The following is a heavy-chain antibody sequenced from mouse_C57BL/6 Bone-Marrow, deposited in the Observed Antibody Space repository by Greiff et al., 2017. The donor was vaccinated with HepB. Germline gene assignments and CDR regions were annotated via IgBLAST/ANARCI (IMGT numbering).Heavy chain of an antibody. V-gene: IGHV5-4*01. CDR3: AREDYSSLAWFAY. D-gene: IGHD2-5*01. J-gene: IGHJ3*01. Sequence: EVKLVESGGGLVKPGGSLKLSCAASGFTFSSYAMSWVRQTPEKRLEWVATSSDGGSYTYYPDNVKGRFTISRDNAKNNLYLQMSHLKSEDTAMYYCAREDYSSLAWFAYWGRGTLVTVSA. CDR2: SSDGGSYT. CDR1: GFTFSSYA.